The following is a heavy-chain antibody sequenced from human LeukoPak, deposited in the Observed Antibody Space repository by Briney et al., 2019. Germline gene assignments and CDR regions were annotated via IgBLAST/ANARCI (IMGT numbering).Heavy chain of an antibody. Sequence: SETLSLTCAVYGGSFSGYYWSWIRQPPGKGLEWIGEINHSGSTNYNPSLKSRVTMSVDTSKNQFSLKLSSVTAADTAVYYCARDDGILTGYRDYWGQGTLVTVSS. J-gene: IGHJ4*02. CDR1: GGSFSGYY. CDR3: ARDDGILTGYRDY. V-gene: IGHV4-34*01. D-gene: IGHD3-9*01. CDR2: INHSGST.